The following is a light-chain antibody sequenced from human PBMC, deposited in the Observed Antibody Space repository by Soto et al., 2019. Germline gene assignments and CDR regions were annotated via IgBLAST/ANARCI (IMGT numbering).Light chain of an antibody. CDR3: QQYNNWPLT. CDR1: QSVSSN. CDR2: GAS. V-gene: IGKV3-15*01. J-gene: IGKJ4*01. Sequence: EIVMTQSPATLSVSPGERATLSCRASQSVSSNLAWYQQKPGQAPRLLIYGASTRVTGIPARFSGSGSGTEFTLTIGSLQSEDFAVYSCQQYNNWPLTFGGGTKVDIK.